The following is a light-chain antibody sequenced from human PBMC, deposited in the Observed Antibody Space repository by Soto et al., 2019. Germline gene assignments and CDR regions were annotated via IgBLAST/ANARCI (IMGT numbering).Light chain of an antibody. CDR1: QSVTWY. V-gene: IGKV3-20*01. J-gene: IGKJ1*01. CDR3: QQYGSSGT. CDR2: DAS. Sequence: EIVLTQSPATLSLSPGERATLSCRASQSVTWYLAWYQQKPGQAPRLLIYDASNRATGIPARFSGSGSGTDFTLTISRLEPEDFAVYYCQQYGSSGTFGQGTKVDIK.